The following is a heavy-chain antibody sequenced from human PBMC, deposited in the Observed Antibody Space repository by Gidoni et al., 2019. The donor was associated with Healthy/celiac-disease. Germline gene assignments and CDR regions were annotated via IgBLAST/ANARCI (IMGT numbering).Heavy chain of an antibody. Sequence: GIIPIFGTANYAQKFQGRVTITADKSTSTAYMELSSLRSEDTAVYYCARDREGLGWFDPWGQGTLVTVSS. CDR2: IIPIFGTA. V-gene: IGHV1-69*06. J-gene: IGHJ5*02. CDR3: ARDREGLGWFDP. D-gene: IGHD6-19*01.